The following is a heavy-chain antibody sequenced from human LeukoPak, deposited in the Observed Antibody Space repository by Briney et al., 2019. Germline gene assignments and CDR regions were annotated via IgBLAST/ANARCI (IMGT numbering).Heavy chain of an antibody. V-gene: IGHV3-23*01. CDR3: AGDRVGSSGSYDYFDY. CDR1: GFTFSSYA. D-gene: IGHD1-26*01. J-gene: IGHJ4*02. CDR2: ISGSGGST. Sequence: KPGGSLRLSCAASGFTFSSYAMSWVRQAPGKGLEWVSAISGSGGSTYYADSVKGRFTISRDNSKNTLYLQMNSLRAEDTAVYYCAGDRVGSSGSYDYFDYWGQGTLVTVSS.